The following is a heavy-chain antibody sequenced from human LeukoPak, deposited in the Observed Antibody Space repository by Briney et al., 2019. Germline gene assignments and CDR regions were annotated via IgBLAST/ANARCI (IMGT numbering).Heavy chain of an antibody. CDR1: GFTFSSYW. V-gene: IGHV3-7*01. CDR3: ARVPQGSWTNWFDP. CDR2: IKQDGSEK. D-gene: IGHD6-13*01. Sequence: QTGGSLRLSCAASGFTFSSYWMSWVRQAPGKGLEWVANIKQDGSEKYYVDSVKGRFTISRDNAKNSLYLQMNSLRAEDTAVYYCARVPQGSWTNWFDPWGQGTLVTVSS. J-gene: IGHJ5*02.